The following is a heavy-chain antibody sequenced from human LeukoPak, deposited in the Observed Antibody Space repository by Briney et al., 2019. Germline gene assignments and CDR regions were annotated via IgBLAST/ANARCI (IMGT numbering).Heavy chain of an antibody. CDR2: IYYSGST. CDR3: ATSPRAWHAFDV. J-gene: IGHJ3*01. D-gene: IGHD5-24*01. CDR1: GGPITNYY. V-gene: IGHV4-59*01. Sequence: SETLSLTCTVSGGPITNYYCFWMRQPPGKTLEWIGYIYYSGSTNTSPSPKSRVTISVDTSKNQFSLKLSSVTAADTAMYYCATSPRAWHAFDVWGRGTMVTISS.